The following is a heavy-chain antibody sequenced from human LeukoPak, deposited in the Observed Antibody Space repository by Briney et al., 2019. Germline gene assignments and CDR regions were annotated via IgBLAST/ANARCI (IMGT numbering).Heavy chain of an antibody. J-gene: IGHJ5*02. CDR3: ARYYDFWSGSNWFDP. Sequence: SVKVSCKVSGYTLTELSMHWVRQAPGKGLEWMGGFDPEDGETIYAQKLQGRVTMTTDTSTSTAYMELRSLRSDDTAVYYCARYYDFWSGSNWFDPWGQGTLVTASS. CDR2: FDPEDGET. V-gene: IGHV1-24*01. CDR1: GYTLTELS. D-gene: IGHD3-3*01.